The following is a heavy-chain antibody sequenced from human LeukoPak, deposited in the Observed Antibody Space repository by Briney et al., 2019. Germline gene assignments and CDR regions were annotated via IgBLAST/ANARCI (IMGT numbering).Heavy chain of an antibody. CDR3: VRDGGGHAMDV. Sequence: GGSLRLSCAASGFTFSSYWIHWVRQAPGKGLLWLSRINNDGSSTSYADSVKGRFTISRDNAKSTAHLQVTGLRAEDTAVFYCVRDGGGHAMDVWGQGTAVTVSS. CDR2: INNDGSST. V-gene: IGHV3-74*01. J-gene: IGHJ6*02. D-gene: IGHD2-15*01. CDR1: GFTFSSYW.